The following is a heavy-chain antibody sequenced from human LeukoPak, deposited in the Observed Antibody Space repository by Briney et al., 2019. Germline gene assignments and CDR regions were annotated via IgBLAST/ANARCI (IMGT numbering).Heavy chain of an antibody. J-gene: IGHJ6*02. D-gene: IGHD3-3*01. V-gene: IGHV3-48*02. Sequence: GGSLRLSCAASGFTFSSYSMNWVRQAPGKGLEWVSYISSSSSTIYYADSVKGRFTISRDNAKNSLYLQMNSLRDEDTAVYYCARYAPRRITIFGVVPLGMDVWGQGTTVTASS. CDR3: ARYAPRRITIFGVVPLGMDV. CDR1: GFTFSSYS. CDR2: ISSSSSTI.